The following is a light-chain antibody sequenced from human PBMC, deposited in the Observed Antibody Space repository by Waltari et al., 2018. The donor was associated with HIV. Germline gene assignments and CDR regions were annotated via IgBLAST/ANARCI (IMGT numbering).Light chain of an antibody. CDR2: QNK. V-gene: IGLV3-1*01. J-gene: IGLJ1*01. CDR1: PLGDKY. CDR3: QAWDSDTYV. Sequence: SYDLNQPPSVSVSPGQTASITCSGQPLGDKYASWYQQRPGQSPIVVIYQNKKRPSGIPERFSGSKSGNTATLTISGTQVTDEADYYCQAWDSDTYVFGTGTKVTVL.